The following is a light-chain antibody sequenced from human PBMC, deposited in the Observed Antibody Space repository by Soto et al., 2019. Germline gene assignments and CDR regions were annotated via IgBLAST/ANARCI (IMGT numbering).Light chain of an antibody. CDR3: HQTGSPHT. J-gene: IGKJ1*01. CDR2: GAS. CDR1: QSVSSSY. Sequence: EIVLTQSPGTLSLSPGERATLSCRASQSVSSSYLAWYQQKPGQAPRLLIYGASSRATGIPDGFSGSGSGTDFTLTISRLEPEDFAVYNCHQTGSPHTSGQGTKV. V-gene: IGKV3-20*01.